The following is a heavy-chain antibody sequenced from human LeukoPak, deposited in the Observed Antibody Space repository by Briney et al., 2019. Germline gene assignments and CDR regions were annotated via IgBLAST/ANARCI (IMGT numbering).Heavy chain of an antibody. CDR3: AKFPWGTGEYY. V-gene: IGHV3-48*01. Sequence: GGSLRLSCAASGFTFSTYNMNWVRQAPRKGLEWISYINADSSTIQYADSVRGRFTTSRDNAKNSLYLQMNSLRAEDTAVYYCAKFPWGTGEYYWDQGTLVTVSS. CDR2: INADSSTI. CDR1: GFTFSTYN. D-gene: IGHD7-27*01. J-gene: IGHJ4*02.